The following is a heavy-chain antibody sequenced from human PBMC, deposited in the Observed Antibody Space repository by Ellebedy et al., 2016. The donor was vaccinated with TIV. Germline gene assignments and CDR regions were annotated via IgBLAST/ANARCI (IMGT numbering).Heavy chain of an antibody. Sequence: IFGTANYAQKFQDRVTITADESTRTAYMELSSRRSEDTAVYYCARDFLRAPDGSESYNNWFDPWGQGTLVTVSS. J-gene: IGHJ5*02. CDR2: IFGTA. CDR3: ARDFLRAPDGSESYNNWFDP. D-gene: IGHD3-10*01. V-gene: IGHV1-69*01.